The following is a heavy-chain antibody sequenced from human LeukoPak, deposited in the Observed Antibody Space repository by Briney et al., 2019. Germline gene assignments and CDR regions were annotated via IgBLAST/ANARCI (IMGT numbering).Heavy chain of an antibody. CDR2: IFHSGST. V-gene: IGHV4-59*08. J-gene: IGHJ4*02. CDR3: ARQPSGYYGDSGYYPYYFDY. CDR1: GGSISSYY. Sequence: PSETLSLTCTVSGGSISSYYWNWVRQPPGKGLVWIGYIFHSGSTKYGPSLNSRVTISLDTSKNQFSLSLNSVTAADTAVYYCARQPSGYYGDSGYYPYYFDYWGQGILVTVSS. D-gene: IGHD3-3*01.